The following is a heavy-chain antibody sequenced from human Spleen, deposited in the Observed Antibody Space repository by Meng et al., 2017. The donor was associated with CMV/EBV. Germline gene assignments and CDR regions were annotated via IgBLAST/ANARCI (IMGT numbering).Heavy chain of an antibody. CDR1: GFTFSSYA. J-gene: IGHJ4*02. V-gene: IGHV3-30*04. D-gene: IGHD4-11*01. Sequence: GESLKISCAASGFTFSSYAMHWVRQAPGKGLEWVAVISYDGSNKYYADSVKGRFTISRDNSKNTLYLQMNSLRAEDTALYYCAKDQTTVTPHFFDYWGQGTLVTVSS. CDR2: ISYDGSNK. CDR3: AKDQTTVTPHFFDY.